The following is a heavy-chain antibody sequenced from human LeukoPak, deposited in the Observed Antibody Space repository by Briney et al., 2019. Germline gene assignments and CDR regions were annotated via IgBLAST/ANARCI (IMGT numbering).Heavy chain of an antibody. D-gene: IGHD3-10*01. CDR3: ARGPYYYGSGSYYKWVRPIFDY. Sequence: ETQSLTCTVSGGSISSYYWSWIRQPPGKGLEWIGEMNHSGSTNYNPSLKSRVTISVDTSKNQFSLKLSSVTAADTAVYYCARGPYYYGSGSYYKWVRPIFDYWGQGTLVTVSS. J-gene: IGHJ4*02. V-gene: IGHV4-34*01. CDR2: MNHSGST. CDR1: GGSISSYY.